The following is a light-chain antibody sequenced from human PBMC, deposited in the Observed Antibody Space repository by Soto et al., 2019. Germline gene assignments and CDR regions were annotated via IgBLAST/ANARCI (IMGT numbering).Light chain of an antibody. CDR3: QNYNIAPLT. CDR1: ESISTW. Sequence: DIQMTQSPSTLSASVGDRVTITCRASESISTWLAWYQQKPGKIPNLLIYAASTLQAGVPSRFRGSGSGTDFTPTISSLQPEDVAAYYCQNYNIAPLTFGGGTKVEIK. V-gene: IGKV1-27*01. J-gene: IGKJ4*01. CDR2: AAS.